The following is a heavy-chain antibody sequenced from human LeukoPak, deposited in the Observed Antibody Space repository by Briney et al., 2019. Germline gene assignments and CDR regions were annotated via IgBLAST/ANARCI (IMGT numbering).Heavy chain of an antibody. J-gene: IGHJ4*02. CDR1: GVSISSSNCY. CDR3: ARQTGSGLFILP. CDR2: IYYSGNT. V-gene: IGHV4-39*01. Sequence: SETLSLTCTVSGVSISSSNCYWGWNRQPPGKGLEWIGSIYYSGNTYYNASLKSQVSISIDTSKNQFSLRLTSVTAADAAVYYCARQTGSGLFILPGGQGTLVTVSS. D-gene: IGHD3/OR15-3a*01.